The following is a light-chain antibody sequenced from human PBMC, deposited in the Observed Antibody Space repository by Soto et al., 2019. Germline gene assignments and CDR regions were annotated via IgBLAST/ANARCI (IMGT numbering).Light chain of an antibody. J-gene: IGKJ1*01. CDR3: LQDINYPWT. CDR2: KAS. Sequence: DSAVTRSPSTLSASVIDRVTITCRASQSIGTWLAWYQQKPGKAPHLLIYKASSVESGVPSRFSGSGSGTEFTLTIGGLQPDDFATYYCLQDINYPWTFGQGTKVDIK. V-gene: IGKV1-5*03. CDR1: QSIGTW.